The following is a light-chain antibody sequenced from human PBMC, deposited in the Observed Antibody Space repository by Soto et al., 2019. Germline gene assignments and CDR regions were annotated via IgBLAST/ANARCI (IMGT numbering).Light chain of an antibody. V-gene: IGKV1-27*01. CDR2: AAS. CDR1: QGISNY. CDR3: QKYNDAPRT. Sequence: DIDMTQSPSSLSASVGDRVTITCRASQGISNYLVWYQQKPGKVPKLLIYAASTLQSGVPSRFSGSGSGTDFTLTISSLQPEDVSTYYCQKYNDAPRTFGPATKVDIK. J-gene: IGKJ3*01.